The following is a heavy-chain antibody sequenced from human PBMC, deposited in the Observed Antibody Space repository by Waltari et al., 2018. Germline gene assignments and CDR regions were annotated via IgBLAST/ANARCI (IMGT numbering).Heavy chain of an antibody. CDR3: ATKVVGLTASGWFDP. D-gene: IGHD2-15*01. Sequence: QVQLVQSGSEGKKPGASLKVSCKTSGYTFTGYFMHWVRQAPGQGLEWMGWINPKTSDTKYAQKFQGRVTMTRDTSISTAYMELSNLTSDDTAMYYCATKVVGLTASGWFDPWGQGTLVTVSS. CDR2: INPKTSDT. CDR1: GYTFTGYF. V-gene: IGHV1-2*02. J-gene: IGHJ5*02.